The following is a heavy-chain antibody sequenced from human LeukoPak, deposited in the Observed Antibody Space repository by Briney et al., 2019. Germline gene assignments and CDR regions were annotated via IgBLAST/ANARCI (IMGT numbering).Heavy chain of an antibody. CDR3: AKDPYYFDY. Sequence: GGSLRLSCAASRFIFSVYTMNWVRQAPGKGLEWVSVISGGGDTIYYADSVKGRFTISRDNSKNTLYLQMNSLRAEDTAVYYCAKDPYYFDYWGQGTLVTVSS. CDR2: ISGGGDTI. J-gene: IGHJ4*02. CDR1: RFIFSVYT. V-gene: IGHV3-23*01.